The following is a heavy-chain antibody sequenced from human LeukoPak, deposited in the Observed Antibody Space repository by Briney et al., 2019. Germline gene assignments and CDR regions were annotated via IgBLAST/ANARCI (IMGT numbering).Heavy chain of an antibody. J-gene: IGHJ5*02. CDR3: AKGSYMGENWFDP. CDR2: ISYDGSNK. V-gene: IGHV3-30*18. D-gene: IGHD3-16*01. Sequence: GGSLRLSCAASGFTFSSYGMHWVRQAPGKGPEWVAVISYDGSNKYYADSVKGRLTISRDNSKNTLYLQMNSLRAEDTAVYYCAKGSYMGENWFDPWGQGTLVTVSS. CDR1: GFTFSSYG.